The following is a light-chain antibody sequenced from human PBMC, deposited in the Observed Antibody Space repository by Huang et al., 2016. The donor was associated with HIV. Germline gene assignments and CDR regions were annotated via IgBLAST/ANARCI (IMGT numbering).Light chain of an antibody. CDR2: AAS. CDR3: QQSYSTPRT. J-gene: IGKJ2*01. CDR1: HSISSY. Sequence: DIQMTQSPSSLSASVGDRVTITCRASHSISSYLNWYQLQPGNAPELLIYAASTLQSGVPSRFSGSGSGTDFTLTISSLQAEDFATYYCQQSYSTPRTFGQGTKLDI. V-gene: IGKV1-39*01.